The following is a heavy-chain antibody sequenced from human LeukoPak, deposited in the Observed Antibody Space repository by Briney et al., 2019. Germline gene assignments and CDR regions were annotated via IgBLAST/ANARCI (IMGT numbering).Heavy chain of an antibody. V-gene: IGHV4-30-4*08. Sequence: SQTLSLTCTVSGGSISSGDYYWSWLRQPPGKGLEWIGYIYYSGSTYYNPSLKSRVTISVDTSKNQFSLKLSSVTAADTAVYYCAREGSRDSSGYSLPDAFDIWGQGTMVTVSS. CDR1: GGSISSGDYY. CDR3: AREGSRDSSGYSLPDAFDI. J-gene: IGHJ3*02. CDR2: IYYSGST. D-gene: IGHD3-22*01.